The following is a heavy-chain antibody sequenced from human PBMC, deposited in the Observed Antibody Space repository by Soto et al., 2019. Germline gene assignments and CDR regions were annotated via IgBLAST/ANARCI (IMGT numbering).Heavy chain of an antibody. V-gene: IGHV3-48*01. CDR3: ARYNWNDGAFDI. CDR2: ISSSSGTI. D-gene: IGHD1-1*01. Sequence: EIQLVESGGGLVHPGGSLRLSCEASGFGFSTSTMTWVRQAPGKGLECLSSISSSSGTIFYAGSVKGRFTISRDNAKNSLSLHMSTLRAEDTGVYYCARYNWNDGAFDIWGQGTMVTVSS. J-gene: IGHJ3*02. CDR1: GFGFSTST.